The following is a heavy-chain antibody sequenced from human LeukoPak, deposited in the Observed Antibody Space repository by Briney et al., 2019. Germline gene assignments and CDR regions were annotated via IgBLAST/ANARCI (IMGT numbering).Heavy chain of an antibody. V-gene: IGHV4-4*07. CDR2: IYTSGST. CDR1: GGSISSYY. D-gene: IGHD6-19*01. Sequence: SETLSLTCTVSGGSISSYYWSWIRQPAGKGLEWIGRIYTSGSTNYNPSLKSRVTMSVDTSKNQFSLRLSSVTAADTGVYYCARGLQWAVIRYWGQGTLVTVSS. J-gene: IGHJ4*02. CDR3: ARGLQWAVIRY.